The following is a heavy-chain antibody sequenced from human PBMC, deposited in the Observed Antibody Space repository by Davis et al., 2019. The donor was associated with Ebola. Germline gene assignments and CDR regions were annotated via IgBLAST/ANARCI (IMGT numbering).Heavy chain of an antibody. CDR2: INPNSGGT. D-gene: IGHD6-13*01. CDR1: GYTFTDYY. V-gene: IGHV1-2*06. Sequence: ASVKVSCKASGYTFTDYYMHWVRQAPGQGLEWMGRINPNSGGTNYAQKFQGRVTMTRDTSISTAYMELSRLRSDDTAVYYCAASTSSPLVNDYWGQGTLVTVSS. J-gene: IGHJ4*02. CDR3: AASTSSPLVNDY.